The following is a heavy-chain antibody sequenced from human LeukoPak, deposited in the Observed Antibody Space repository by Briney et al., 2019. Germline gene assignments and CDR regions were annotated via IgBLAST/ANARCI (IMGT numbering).Heavy chain of an antibody. J-gene: IGHJ4*02. Sequence: SETLSLTCTVSGGSISSYYWSWIRQPPGKGLEWIGYVYYSGSTNYNPSLKSRVTISVDTPKNQFSLKLSSVTAADTAVYYCARGGDSSGYCFDYWGQGTLVTVSS. V-gene: IGHV4-59*01. CDR1: GGSISSYY. D-gene: IGHD3-22*01. CDR3: ARGGDSSGYCFDY. CDR2: VYYSGST.